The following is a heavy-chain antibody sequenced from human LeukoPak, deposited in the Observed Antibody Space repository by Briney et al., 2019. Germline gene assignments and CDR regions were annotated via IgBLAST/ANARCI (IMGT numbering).Heavy chain of an antibody. V-gene: IGHV3-7*01. D-gene: IGHD7-27*01. CDR1: GFSLSNYW. J-gene: IGHJ4*02. CDR3: ARGVWAPFDS. CDR2: IKQDGSEK. Sequence: PGGSLRLSCAASGFSLSNYWMNWVRQAPEKGLEWVANIKQDGSEKNYVDSVKGLFTISRDNAKNSLILQMNSLRDEDTAVYYCARGVWAPFDSWGQGTLVSVSS.